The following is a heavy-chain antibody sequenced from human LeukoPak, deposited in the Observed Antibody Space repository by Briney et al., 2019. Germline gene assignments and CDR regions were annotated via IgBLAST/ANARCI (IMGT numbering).Heavy chain of an antibody. D-gene: IGHD2-15*01. Sequence: ASVKVSCKASGYTFTSYAMHWVRQAPGQRLEWMGWINAGNGNTKYSQKFQGRVTITRDTSASTAYMELSSLRSEDTAVYYCARGLGAAPLHDAFDIWGQGTMVTVSS. CDR3: ARGLGAAPLHDAFDI. V-gene: IGHV1-3*01. CDR2: INAGNGNT. J-gene: IGHJ3*02. CDR1: GYTFTSYA.